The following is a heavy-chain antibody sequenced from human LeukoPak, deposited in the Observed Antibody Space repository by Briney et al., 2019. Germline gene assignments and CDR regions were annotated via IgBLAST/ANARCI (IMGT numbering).Heavy chain of an antibody. CDR2: IIPIFGTA. CDR3: ARGLPAALKWWFPSPVGNYYYYMDV. D-gene: IGHD2-15*01. Sequence: ASVKVSCKASGGTFSSYAISWVRQAPGQGLEWMGGIIPIFGTANYAQKFQGRVTITADESTSTAYMELSCLRSEDTAVYYCARGLPAALKWWFPSPVGNYYYYMDVWGKGTTVTVSS. V-gene: IGHV1-69*13. CDR1: GGTFSSYA. J-gene: IGHJ6*03.